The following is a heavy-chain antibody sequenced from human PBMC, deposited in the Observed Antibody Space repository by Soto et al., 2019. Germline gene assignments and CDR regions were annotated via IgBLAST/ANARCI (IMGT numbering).Heavy chain of an antibody. J-gene: IGHJ4*02. CDR1: DGSIRTDY. CDR3: ASRPAAVGEPLFYY. D-gene: IGHD3-10*01. CDR2: IYYSGST. Sequence: SETRSEAWTGSDGSIRTDYRIWFRHPPGKGLEWIGYIYYSGSTNYNPSLKSRVTISVDTSKNQFSLKLSSVTAADTAVYYCASRPAAVGEPLFYYRAQRTLVPVSS. V-gene: IGHV4-59*08.